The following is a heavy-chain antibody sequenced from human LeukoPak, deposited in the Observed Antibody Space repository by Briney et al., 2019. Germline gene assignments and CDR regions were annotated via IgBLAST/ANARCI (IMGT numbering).Heavy chain of an antibody. CDR2: IKSKTDGGTT. Sequence: GGSLRLSCAASGFTFSNAWMSWVRQAPGKGLEWVGRIKSKTDGGTTDYAAPVKGRFTISRDDSKNTLYLQMNSLKTEDTAVYYCTTDPAGAYYDFWSGYYTPSNWFDPWGQGTLVTVSS. CDR1: GFTFSNAW. D-gene: IGHD3-3*01. CDR3: TTDPAGAYYDFWSGYYTPSNWFDP. J-gene: IGHJ5*02. V-gene: IGHV3-15*01.